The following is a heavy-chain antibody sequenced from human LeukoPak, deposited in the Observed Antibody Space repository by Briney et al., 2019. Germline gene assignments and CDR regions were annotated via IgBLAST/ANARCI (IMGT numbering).Heavy chain of an antibody. D-gene: IGHD2-8*01. CDR1: GFAFSNYA. CDR3: AKDVCTSPRCLLYFDS. Sequence: PGGPLRLSCTTSGFAFSNYAMNWVRQAPGKGPERVSGISGFNTYYADSVKGRFTIFRDNSKNVLYLQMDRLRAEDTAVYSCAKDVCTSPRCLLYFDSWGQGTLVTVSS. J-gene: IGHJ4*02. CDR2: ISGFNT. V-gene: IGHV3-23*01.